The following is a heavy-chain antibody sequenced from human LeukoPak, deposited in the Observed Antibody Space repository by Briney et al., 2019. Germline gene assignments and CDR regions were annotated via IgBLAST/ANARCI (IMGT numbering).Heavy chain of an antibody. J-gene: IGHJ4*02. D-gene: IGHD3-9*01. CDR1: GFTFRNYA. Sequence: GASLRLSCAASGFTFRNYAMSWVRQAPGKRLEWVSAVSGRDDSTYYADSVKGRFTISRDNSKNTLYLQMNSLRAEDTAVYYCAKWGDYDILTGYYDSDYWGQGTLVTVSS. V-gene: IGHV3-23*01. CDR2: VSGRDDST. CDR3: AKWGDYDILTGYYDSDY.